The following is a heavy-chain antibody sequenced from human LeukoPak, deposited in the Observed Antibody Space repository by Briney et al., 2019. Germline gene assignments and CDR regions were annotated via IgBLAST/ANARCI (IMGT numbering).Heavy chain of an antibody. J-gene: IGHJ5*02. CDR1: GGSFSGYY. V-gene: IGHV4-34*01. D-gene: IGHD3-22*01. CDR3: ARGRDYYDSSGYQNWFDP. CDR2: INHSGST. Sequence: SETLSPTCAVYGGSFSGYYWSWIRQPPGKGLEWIGEINHSGSTNYNPSLKSRVTMSVDTSKNQFSLKLSSVTAADTAVYYCARGRDYYDSSGYQNWFDPWGQGTLVTVS.